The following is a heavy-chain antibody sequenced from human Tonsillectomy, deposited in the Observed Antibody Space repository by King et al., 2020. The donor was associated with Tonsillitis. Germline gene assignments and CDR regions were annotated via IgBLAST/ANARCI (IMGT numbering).Heavy chain of an antibody. J-gene: IGHJ6*02. V-gene: IGHV4-39*07. CDR1: GGSLSSSSYY. CDR2: IYYSGST. CDR3: ARDASSTWYPYEYYYAMDA. D-gene: IGHD6-13*01. Sequence: LQLQESGPGLVTPSETLSLTCTVSGGSLSSSSYYWGWIRQPPGQGLEWIGNIYYSGSTSYNPSLKSRVTISIDTSKNQFSLNLTSMTAADTAVYYCARDASSTWYPYEYYYAMDAWGQGTTVTVSS.